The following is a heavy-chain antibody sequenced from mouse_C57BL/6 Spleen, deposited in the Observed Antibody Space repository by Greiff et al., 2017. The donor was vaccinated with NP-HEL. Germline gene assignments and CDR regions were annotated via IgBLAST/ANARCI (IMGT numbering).Heavy chain of an antibody. CDR1: GYTFTSYW. D-gene: IGHD1-1*01. V-gene: IGHV1-64*01. J-gene: IGHJ1*03. CDR3: ARFTTVVEYFDV. Sequence: QVQLQQPGAELVKPGASVKLSCKASGYTFTSYWMHWVKQRPGQGLEWIGMIHPNSGSTNYNEKFKSKATLTVDKSSSTAYMQLSSLTSEDSAVYYCARFTTVVEYFDVWGTVTTVTVSS. CDR2: IHPNSGST.